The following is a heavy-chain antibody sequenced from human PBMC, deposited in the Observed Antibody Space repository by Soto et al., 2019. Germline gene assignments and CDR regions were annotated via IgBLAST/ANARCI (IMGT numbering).Heavy chain of an antibody. D-gene: IGHD6-19*01. CDR3: ARHWWSSGSYLVFDS. Sequence: SETLSLTCTISGASTGGYYWSWILQSPGRGLEWIGYVFSSGSTNYSPSLQSRVAISIDTSKRQFFLKLTSVTAADTALYYCARHWWSSGSYLVFDSWGQGTQVTVSS. CDR2: VFSSGST. CDR1: GASTGGYY. V-gene: IGHV4-59*08. J-gene: IGHJ4*02.